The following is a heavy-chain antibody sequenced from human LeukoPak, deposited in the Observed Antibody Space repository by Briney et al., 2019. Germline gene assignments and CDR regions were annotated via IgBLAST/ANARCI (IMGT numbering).Heavy chain of an antibody. V-gene: IGHV4-59*08. CDR1: GGSISSYY. D-gene: IGHD4-17*01. CDR2: IYYSNT. CDR3: ARLKYGDYGLYYFDY. Sequence: SETLSLTCTVSGGSISSYYWSWIRQPPGKRLESIGYIYYSNTNYNPSLKSRVTISVDTSKNQFSLKLSSVTAADTAVYYCARLKYGDYGLYYFDYWGQGTLVTVSS. J-gene: IGHJ4*02.